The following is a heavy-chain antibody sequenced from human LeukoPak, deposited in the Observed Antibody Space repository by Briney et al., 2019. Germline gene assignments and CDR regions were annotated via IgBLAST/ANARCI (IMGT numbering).Heavy chain of an antibody. Sequence: GESLQISCKGSGYRFTSYWSGGVRQMPGKGVEWMGIIYPGDSDNRYSPSFQGQVTISADKYISTPYLQWRSLKASDTDMYYCASDHGYSYGSSSWGQGTLVTVSS. J-gene: IGHJ5*02. CDR2: IYPGDSDN. V-gene: IGHV5-51*01. D-gene: IGHD5-18*01. CDR3: ASDHGYSYGSSS. CDR1: GYRFTSYW.